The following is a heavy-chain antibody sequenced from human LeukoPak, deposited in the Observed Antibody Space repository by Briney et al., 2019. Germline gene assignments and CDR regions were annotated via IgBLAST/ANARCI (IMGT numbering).Heavy chain of an antibody. CDR2: IYYSGST. Sequence: PSETLSLTCTVSGGSISSYYWSWIRQPPGKGLEWIGYIYYSGSTNYNPSLKSRVTISVDTSKNQFSLKLSSVTAADTAVYYCARHVSSGWYRGWFDPWGQGTLVTVSS. V-gene: IGHV4-59*08. J-gene: IGHJ5*02. CDR1: GGSISSYY. D-gene: IGHD6-19*01. CDR3: ARHVSSGWYRGWFDP.